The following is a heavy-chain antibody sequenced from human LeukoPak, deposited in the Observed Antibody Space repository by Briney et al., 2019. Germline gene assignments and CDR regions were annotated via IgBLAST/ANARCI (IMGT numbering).Heavy chain of an antibody. V-gene: IGHV3-11*04. CDR2: ISSSGSTI. CDR1: GFTFSDYY. Sequence: GGSLRLSCAASGFTFSDYYISWIRQAPGKGLEWVSYISSSGSTIYYADSVKGRFTISRDNAKNSLYLQMNSLRAEDTAVYYCARDHSGSYPDYYYYYMDVWGKGTTVTVSS. D-gene: IGHD1-26*01. CDR3: ARDHSGSYPDYYYYYMDV. J-gene: IGHJ6*03.